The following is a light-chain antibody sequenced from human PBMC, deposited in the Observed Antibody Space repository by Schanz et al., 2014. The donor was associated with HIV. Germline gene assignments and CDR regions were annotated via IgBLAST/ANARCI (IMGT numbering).Light chain of an antibody. CDR3: QQYNDWPPIT. V-gene: IGKV3D-15*01. Sequence: EIVLTQSPGTLSLSPGERATLSCRASQSVSSYLAWYQQKRGQAPRLLIYGASTRATGIPDRFSGSASGTDFTLTISSLQSEDFAVYYCQQYNDWPPITFGQGTRLEI. J-gene: IGKJ5*01. CDR1: QSVSSY. CDR2: GAS.